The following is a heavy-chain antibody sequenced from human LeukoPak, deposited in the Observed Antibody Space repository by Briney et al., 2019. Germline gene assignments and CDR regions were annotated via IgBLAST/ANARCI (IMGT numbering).Heavy chain of an antibody. CDR3: TTGIDDGGGY. J-gene: IGHJ4*02. V-gene: IGHV3-15*07. D-gene: IGHD3-16*01. CDR2: IKTRADAEAT. CDR1: GFIFSNAW. Sequence: PGGSLRLSCVASGFIFSNAWMKWVREAPGKGVEGFGRIKTRADAEATDYPAPVKGTFTISRHHSKDTVFLQLNSLRTDDTGVYYCTTGIDDGGGYWGQGTLVTVSS.